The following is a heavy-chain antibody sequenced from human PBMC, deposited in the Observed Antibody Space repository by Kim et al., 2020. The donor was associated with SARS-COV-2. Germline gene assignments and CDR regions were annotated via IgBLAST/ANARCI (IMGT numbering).Heavy chain of an antibody. CDR2: INHSGST. D-gene: IGHD3-10*01. CDR1: GGSFSGYY. CDR3: ARLSIGPSNWFDP. J-gene: IGHJ5*02. V-gene: IGHV4-34*01. Sequence: SESLSLTCAVYGGSFSGYYWSWIRQPPGKGLEWIGEINHSGSTNYNPSLKSRVTISVDTSKNQFSLKLSSVTAADTAVYYCARLSIGPSNWFDPWGQGTLVTVSS.